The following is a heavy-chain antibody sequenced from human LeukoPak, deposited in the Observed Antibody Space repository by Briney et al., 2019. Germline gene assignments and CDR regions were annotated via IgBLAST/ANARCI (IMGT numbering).Heavy chain of an antibody. V-gene: IGHV3-23*01. D-gene: IGHD5-24*01. J-gene: IGHJ4*02. Sequence: GGSLRLSCAAAGLTFNIYDMHWVRQAPGKGLEWVSVISAGGGTKDYADSVKGRFSISRDNSRNTLFLQMNSLRAEDSAIYYCAKDQEGYHRPIDYWGQGTLVTVSS. CDR1: GLTFNIYD. CDR3: AKDQEGYHRPIDY. CDR2: ISAGGGTK.